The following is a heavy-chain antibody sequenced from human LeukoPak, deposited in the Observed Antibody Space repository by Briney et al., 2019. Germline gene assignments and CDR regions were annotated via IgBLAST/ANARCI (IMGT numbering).Heavy chain of an antibody. J-gene: IGHJ4*02. D-gene: IGHD3-16*01. CDR3: VRDGDYVWESYHVFDY. CDR2: ISYSGST. V-gene: IGHV4-59*01. CDR1: GGSISSSY. Sequence: SETLSLTCTVSGGSISSSYWSWIRQPPGKGLEWIGYISYSGSTNNNPSLKSRVTISVHTSKNQFSLKLTSVTAADTAVYYCVRDGDYVWESYHVFDYWGQGTLVTVSS.